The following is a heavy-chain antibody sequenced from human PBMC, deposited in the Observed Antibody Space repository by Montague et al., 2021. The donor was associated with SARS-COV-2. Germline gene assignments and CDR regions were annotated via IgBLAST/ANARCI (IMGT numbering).Heavy chain of an antibody. V-gene: IGHV4-31*03. CDR1: GGSISSSGYY. Sequence: TLSLTCTVSGGSISSSGYYWGWIRQHPGKGLEWIGYIYYSGSTYYNPSLKSRVTISVDTSKNQFSLKLSSVTAADTAVYYCARGFELLGDDYWGQGTLVTVSS. D-gene: IGHD3-10*01. J-gene: IGHJ4*02. CDR3: ARGFELLGDDY. CDR2: IYYSGST.